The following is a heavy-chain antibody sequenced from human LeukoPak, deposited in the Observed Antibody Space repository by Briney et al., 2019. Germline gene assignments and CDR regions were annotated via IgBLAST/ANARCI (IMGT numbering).Heavy chain of an antibody. D-gene: IGHD2-2*01. V-gene: IGHV4-4*07. CDR3: ARGDCSSTSCYAWFDP. CDR1: GGSISSYY. J-gene: IGHJ5*02. CDR2: IYTSGST. Sequence: SETLSLTCTVSGGSISSYYWSWIRQPPGKGLEWIGRIYTSGSTNYNPSLKSRVTMSVDTSKNQFSLKLSSVTAADTAVYYCARGDCSSTSCYAWFDPWGQGTLVTVSS.